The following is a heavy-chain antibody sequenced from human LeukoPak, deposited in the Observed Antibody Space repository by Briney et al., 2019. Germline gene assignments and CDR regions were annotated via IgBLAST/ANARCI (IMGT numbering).Heavy chain of an antibody. D-gene: IGHD6-6*01. V-gene: IGHV3-23*01. CDR2: ISGSGGST. Sequence: GASLRLSCAASGFTFSSYAMSWVRQAPGKGLEWVSAISGSGGSTCYADSVKGRFTISRDNSKNTLYLQMNSLRAEDTAVYYCAKQGSIAAYNWFDPWGQGTLVTVSS. CDR3: AKQGSIAAYNWFDP. CDR1: GFTFSSYA. J-gene: IGHJ5*02.